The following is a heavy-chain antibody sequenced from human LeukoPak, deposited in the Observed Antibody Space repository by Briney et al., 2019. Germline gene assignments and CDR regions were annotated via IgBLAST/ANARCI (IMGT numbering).Heavy chain of an antibody. J-gene: IGHJ4*02. CDR3: ATFYDSSGRDY. D-gene: IGHD3-22*01. CDR2: IRYDGSNK. CDR1: GFTFSSYG. V-gene: IGHV3-33*03. Sequence: GGSLRLSCAASGFTFSSYGMHWVRQAPGKGLDWVAVIRYDGSNKLYADSVKGRFTISRDNAKNSLYLQMNSLRAEDTAIYYCATFYDSSGRDYWGQGTLVTVSS.